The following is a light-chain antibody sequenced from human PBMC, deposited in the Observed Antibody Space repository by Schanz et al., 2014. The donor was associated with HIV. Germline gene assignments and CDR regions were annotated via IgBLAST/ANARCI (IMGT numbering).Light chain of an antibody. Sequence: ETLMTQSPATLSVSPGEGAALSCRASQSVGNSLAWYQQKPGQAPRLLIFGASTRATGVPVRFSGSGSGTEFTLTISRLEPEDFAVYYCQQYGSSPRTFGQGTKVEIK. CDR1: QSVGNS. V-gene: IGKV3-15*01. J-gene: IGKJ1*01. CDR3: QQYGSSPRT. CDR2: GAS.